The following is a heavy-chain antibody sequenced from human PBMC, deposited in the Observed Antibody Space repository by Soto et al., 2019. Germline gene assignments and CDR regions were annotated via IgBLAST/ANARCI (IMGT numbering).Heavy chain of an antibody. V-gene: IGHV3-23*01. CDR3: AKDRALLSNGWYSDF. CDR1: GFTFSSFD. D-gene: IGHD6-19*01. Sequence: VQLLESGGGLVQPGGSLRLSCAVSGFTFSSFDMTWVRQAPGKGLEWVSTIGGRGESTYYADSVKGRFTISRDNSKNTLYLQMTSLRDDDTAVYYCAKDRALLSNGWYSDFWRQRTLVTVSS. J-gene: IGHJ4*02. CDR2: IGGRGEST.